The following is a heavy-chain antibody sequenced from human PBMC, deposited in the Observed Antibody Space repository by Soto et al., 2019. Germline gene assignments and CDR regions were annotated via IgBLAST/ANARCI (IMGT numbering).Heavy chain of an antibody. Sequence: QVQLVQSGAEVKKPGASVKVSCKASGYTFTSYDINWVRQATGQGLEWMGWMNPNSGNTGYAQKFQGRVTMTKNTSISTAYMELSSLRSEDTAVYYCARVRLHFNYYYGMDVWGQGTTVTVSS. CDR2: MNPNSGNT. D-gene: IGHD4-4*01. J-gene: IGHJ6*02. CDR3: ARVRLHFNYYYGMDV. V-gene: IGHV1-8*01. CDR1: GYTFTSYD.